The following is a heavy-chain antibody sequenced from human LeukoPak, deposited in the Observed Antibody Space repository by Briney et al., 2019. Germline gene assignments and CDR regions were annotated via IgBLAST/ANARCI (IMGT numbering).Heavy chain of an antibody. Sequence: HPGGPLRLSCAASGFTFSSNWMHWIRQAPGKGLLWVSRINGDGSSTLYADSVKGRFTISRDNAKNTLYLQMNSLISEDTAVYYCVRQAVAGFDCWGQGTLVTISS. V-gene: IGHV3-74*03. CDR1: GFTFSSNW. CDR2: INGDGSST. J-gene: IGHJ4*02. D-gene: IGHD6-19*01. CDR3: VRQAVAGFDC.